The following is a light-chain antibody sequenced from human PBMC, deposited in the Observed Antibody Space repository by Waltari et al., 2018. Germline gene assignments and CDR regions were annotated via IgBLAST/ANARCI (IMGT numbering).Light chain of an antibody. CDR3: CSYTTTTTGV. CDR2: GVS. CDR1: GSDIGGFNY. J-gene: IGLJ3*02. V-gene: IGLV2-14*03. Sequence: QSALTQPASVSGSPGQSITISCSGTGSDIGGFNYVSWYQQRPGKAPKLLIYGVSQRPSGVSDRFSASKSGNRASLTISGLQAEDDSDYYCCSYTTTTTGVFGGGTKLTVL.